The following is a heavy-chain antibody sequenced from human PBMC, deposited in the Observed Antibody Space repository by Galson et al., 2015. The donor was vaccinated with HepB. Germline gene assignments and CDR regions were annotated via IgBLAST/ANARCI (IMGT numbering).Heavy chain of an antibody. J-gene: IGHJ4*02. CDR2: ISGGGGST. V-gene: IGHV3-23*01. D-gene: IGHD5-12*01. CDR3: AKDRVYSGYDHFDY. Sequence: SLRLSCAASGFTFSNYAMSWVRQAPGKGLEWVSVISGGGGSTYYADSVKGRFTISRDNSKNTLYLQMNSLRVEDTAVYYCAKDRVYSGYDHFDYWGQGILVTVSS. CDR1: GFTFSNYA.